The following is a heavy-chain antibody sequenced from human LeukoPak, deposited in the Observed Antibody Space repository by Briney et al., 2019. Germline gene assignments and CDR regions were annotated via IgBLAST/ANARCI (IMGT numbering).Heavy chain of an antibody. V-gene: IGHV1-46*01. CDR3: ARVGQLVPWGDY. Sequence: GASVKVSCKASGYTFTSYGISWVRQAPGQGLEWMGIINPSGGSTSYAQKFQGRVTMTRDTSTSTVYMELSCLRSEDTAVYYCARVGQLVPWGDYWGQGTLVTVSS. CDR2: INPSGGST. CDR1: GYTFTSYG. J-gene: IGHJ4*02. D-gene: IGHD6-13*01.